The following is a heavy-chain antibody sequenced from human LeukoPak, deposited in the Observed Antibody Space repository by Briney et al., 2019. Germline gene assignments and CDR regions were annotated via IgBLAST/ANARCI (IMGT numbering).Heavy chain of an antibody. CDR1: GGSISSYY. D-gene: IGHD4-17*01. CDR2: IYYSGST. Sequence: SETLSLTCTVSGGSISSYYWSWIRQPPGKGLEWLGYIYYSGSTNYNPSLKSRVTISVDTSKNQFSLKLSSVTAADTAVYYCASSIGDYTPYYFDYWGQGTLVTVSS. J-gene: IGHJ4*02. CDR3: ASSIGDYTPYYFDY. V-gene: IGHV4-59*01.